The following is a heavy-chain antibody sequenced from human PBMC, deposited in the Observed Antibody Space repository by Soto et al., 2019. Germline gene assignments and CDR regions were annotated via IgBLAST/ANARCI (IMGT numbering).Heavy chain of an antibody. J-gene: IGHJ5*02. CDR2: IYYSGST. D-gene: IGHD3-22*01. V-gene: IGHV4-59*01. CDR3: ARGHSTPYYYDSSGYYVGWFDP. Sequence: PSETLSLTCTFSCGSISSYYWSWIRQPPGKGLEWIGYIYYSGSTNYNPSLKSRVTISVDTSKNQFSLKLSSVTAADTAVYYCARGHSTPYYYDSSGYYVGWFDPWGQGTLVTVSS. CDR1: CGSISSYY.